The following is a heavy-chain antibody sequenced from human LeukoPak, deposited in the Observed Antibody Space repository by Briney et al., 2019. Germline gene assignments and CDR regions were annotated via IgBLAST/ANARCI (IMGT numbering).Heavy chain of an antibody. CDR3: AKVPPYRGYDYMDY. Sequence: AGSLRLSCAASGFTFSSYGMYWVRQAPGKGLEWVSAISGSGGSTYYADSVKGRFTISRDNSKNTLYLQMNSLRAEDTAVYYCAKVPPYRGYDYMDYWGQGTLVTVSS. CDR1: GFTFSSYG. D-gene: IGHD5-12*01. CDR2: ISGSGGST. J-gene: IGHJ4*02. V-gene: IGHV3-23*01.